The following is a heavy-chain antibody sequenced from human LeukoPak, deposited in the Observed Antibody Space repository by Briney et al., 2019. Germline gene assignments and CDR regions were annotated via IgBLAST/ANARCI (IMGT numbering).Heavy chain of an antibody. CDR1: GYTFTSYG. CDR2: IILVLGSA. D-gene: IGHD3-22*01. Sequence: ASVKVSCKASGYTFTSYGISWVRQAPGQGLEWMGRIILVLGSANYAQRFQGRVTIAADRSTGTASMTLRGLGSDDTAVYYCATDRRGSSGYYFYFDNWGQGTLVTVSS. CDR3: ATDRRGSSGYYFYFDN. V-gene: IGHV1-69*04. J-gene: IGHJ4*02.